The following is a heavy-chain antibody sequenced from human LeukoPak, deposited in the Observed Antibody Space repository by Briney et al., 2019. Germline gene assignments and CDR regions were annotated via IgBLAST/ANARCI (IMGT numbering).Heavy chain of an antibody. D-gene: IGHD2-8*01. J-gene: IGHJ4*02. CDR1: GFTSSSYW. CDR2: IKEDGGDK. Sequence: GGSLRLSCAASGFTSSSYWMSWVRQAPGKGLEWVADIKEDGGDKYYVDSVKGRFTISRYNAKNSLYLQMNSLRAEDTAVYYCAKNGHYLDSGGQGTLVTVSS. V-gene: IGHV3-7*01. CDR3: AKNGHYLDS.